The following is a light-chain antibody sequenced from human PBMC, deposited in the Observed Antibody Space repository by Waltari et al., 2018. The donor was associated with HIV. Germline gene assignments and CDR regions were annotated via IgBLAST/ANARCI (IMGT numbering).Light chain of an antibody. CDR1: QSVSSN. CDR3: QQYNNWPRT. V-gene: IGKV3-15*01. J-gene: IGKJ1*01. Sequence: EIVMTQSPATLSVSPGERATLSCRASQSVSSNLAWYQQKPGQPPRRLIIDASTRATGIPARFSSSGSGTKFTLTISSRQSEDFAVYYCQQYNNWPRTFGQGTKVEIK. CDR2: DAS.